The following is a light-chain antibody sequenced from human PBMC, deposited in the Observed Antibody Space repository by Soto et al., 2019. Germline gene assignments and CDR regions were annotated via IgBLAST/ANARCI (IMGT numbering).Light chain of an antibody. Sequence: EIVMTQSPDTLSVSPGERVTLSCRASQSVSSNLVWYQQRPGQAPRLLISGSYTRATGIPARFSGSGSETEFTLIISSLQSEDFAVYYCQQYNNWPWTFGQGTKVEIK. CDR2: GSY. J-gene: IGKJ1*01. CDR1: QSVSSN. V-gene: IGKV3-15*01. CDR3: QQYNNWPWT.